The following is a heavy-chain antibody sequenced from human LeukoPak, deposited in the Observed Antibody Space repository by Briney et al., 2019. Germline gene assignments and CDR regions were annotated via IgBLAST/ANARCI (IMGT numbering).Heavy chain of an antibody. CDR3: ARRGTYDFWSGYSMHFDY. V-gene: IGHV4-34*01. J-gene: IGHJ4*02. CDR2: INHSGST. D-gene: IGHD3-3*01. CDR1: GGSFSGYY. Sequence: SETLSLTCAVYGGSFSGYYWSWIRQPPGKGLEWIGEINHSGSTNYNPSLKSRVTISVDTSKNQFSLKLSSVTAADTAVCYCARRGTYDFWSGYSMHFDYWGQGTLVTVSS.